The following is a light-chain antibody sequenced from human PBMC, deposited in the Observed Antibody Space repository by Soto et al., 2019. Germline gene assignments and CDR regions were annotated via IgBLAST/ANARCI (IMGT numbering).Light chain of an antibody. CDR2: CAS. J-gene: IGKJ1*01. CDR1: QSVSSN. V-gene: IGKV3-15*01. Sequence: EIVMTQSTATLSVSPGERATLSCRASQSVSSNLACYQQKPDQAPRLLIYCASTMATGLPARFSGRGSRTEFTLTISRLQSEDFAVYYCQQYNIWTPETFGQGSKVEIK. CDR3: QQYNIWTPET.